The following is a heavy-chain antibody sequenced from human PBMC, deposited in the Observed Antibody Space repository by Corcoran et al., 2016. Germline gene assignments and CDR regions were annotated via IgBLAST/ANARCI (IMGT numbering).Heavy chain of an antibody. CDR3: ARNRATVSDSLWFDP. Sequence: QVQLVQSGTEVKKPGASVKVSCKASGYTFTSYAIHWVRQAPGQSLEWMGWLNAGTGNTKYSQHFQGRVSITMDTSATIAYMELSSLRSEDTAVYYCARNRATVSDSLWFDPWGQGTRVIVSS. CDR2: LNAGTGNT. D-gene: IGHD6-19*01. CDR1: GYTFTSYA. J-gene: IGHJ5*02. V-gene: IGHV1-3*01.